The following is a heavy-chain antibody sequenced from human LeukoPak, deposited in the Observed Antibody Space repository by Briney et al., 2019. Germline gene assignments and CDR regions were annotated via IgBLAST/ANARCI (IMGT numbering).Heavy chain of an antibody. Sequence: KSSETLSLTCAVYGGSFGGYYWSWIRQPPGKGLEWIGEINHSGSTNYNPSLKSRVTISVDTSKNQFSLKLSSVTAADTAVYYCAREQSTGFLRDYWGQGTLVTVSS. V-gene: IGHV4-34*01. CDR3: AREQSTGFLRDY. J-gene: IGHJ4*02. CDR1: GGSFGGYY. CDR2: INHSGST.